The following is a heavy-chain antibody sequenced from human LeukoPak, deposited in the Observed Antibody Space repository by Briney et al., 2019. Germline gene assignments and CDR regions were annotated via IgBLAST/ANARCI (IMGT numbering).Heavy chain of an antibody. CDR3: ARSLWTGGDCYSVWRGWFDP. V-gene: IGHV1-69*04. Sequence: SVKVSSTASGVTLSSYAISWVGQAAGHRLEWMGRIIPILGIANYAQKFQGRVTITADKSTSTAYMELSSLRSEDTAVYYCARSLWTGGDCYSVWRGWFDPWGQGTLVTVSS. CDR1: GVTLSSYA. CDR2: IIPILGIA. J-gene: IGHJ5*02. D-gene: IGHD2-21*02.